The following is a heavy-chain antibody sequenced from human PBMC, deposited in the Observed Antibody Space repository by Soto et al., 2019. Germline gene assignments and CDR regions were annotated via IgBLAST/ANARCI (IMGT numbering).Heavy chain of an antibody. J-gene: IGHJ6*03. CDR2: ISSSGSTI. CDR3: ARAPDYSNSYYYYYMDV. CDR1: GFTFSDYY. V-gene: IGHV3-11*01. Sequence: GGSLRLSCAASGFTFSDYYMSWIRQAPGKGLEWVSYISSSGSTIYYADSVKGRFTISRDNAKNSLYLQMNSLRAEDTAVYYCARAPDYSNSYYYYYMDVWGKGTTVTVSS. D-gene: IGHD4-4*01.